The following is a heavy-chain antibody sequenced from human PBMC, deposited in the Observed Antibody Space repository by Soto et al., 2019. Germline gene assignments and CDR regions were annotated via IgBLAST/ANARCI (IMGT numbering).Heavy chain of an antibody. CDR2: ISSSGSTI. CDR1: GFTFSSYE. D-gene: IGHD3-3*01. V-gene: IGHV3-48*03. J-gene: IGHJ3*02. CDR3: ARDSPFRSGYYVAFDI. Sequence: GGSLSLSCAASGFTFSSYEMNWVRQAPGKGLEWVSYISSSGSTIYYADSVKGRFTISRDNAKNSLYLQMNSLRAEDTAVYYCARDSPFRSGYYVAFDIWGQGTMVTVSS.